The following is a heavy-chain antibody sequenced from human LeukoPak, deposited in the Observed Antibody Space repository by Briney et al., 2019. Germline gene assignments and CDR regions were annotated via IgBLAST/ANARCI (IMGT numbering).Heavy chain of an antibody. V-gene: IGHV3-74*01. CDR3: ARVKGEGAHIDY. CDR2: IKTDGSIT. Sequence: GGSLRLSCAASGFSFSVYWMHWVRQAPGKGPVWVSRIKTDGSITDYADFVKGRFTISRDNAKNSLYLQMNRLRAEDTAFYHCARVKGEGAHIDYWGQGTLVTVSS. CDR1: GFSFSVYW. D-gene: IGHD1-26*01. J-gene: IGHJ4*02.